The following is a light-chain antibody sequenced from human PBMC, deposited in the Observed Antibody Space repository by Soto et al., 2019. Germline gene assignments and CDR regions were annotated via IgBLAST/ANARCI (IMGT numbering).Light chain of an antibody. CDR1: QSVSSSY. V-gene: IGKV3-20*01. J-gene: IGKJ4*01. CDR2: GAS. CDR3: QQYGSSPLT. Sequence: EIVLTQSPGTLSLSPGERATLSCRASQSVSSSYLAWYQQKPGQAPRLLICGASSRATGIPDRFSGSGSGTDFTLTISRLEPEDCAVYYCQQYGSSPLTFGGGTKVDIK.